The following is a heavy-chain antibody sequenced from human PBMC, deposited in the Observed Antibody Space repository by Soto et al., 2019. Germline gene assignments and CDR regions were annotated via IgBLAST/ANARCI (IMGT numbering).Heavy chain of an antibody. D-gene: IGHD3-22*01. J-gene: IGHJ5*01. V-gene: IGHV3-30*03. Sequence: QVQLVESGGGVVQPGRSLRLSCAASGFTFSNYAMHWVRQAPGKGLEWVAVISYDGSNKYYADSVKGRFTISRDNSKDALDLQMNRLRAEDTAVFYCADFYYDSSRTTVGFDSWGQGTLVTVSS. CDR3: ADFYYDSSRTTVGFDS. CDR1: GFTFSNYA. CDR2: ISYDGSNK.